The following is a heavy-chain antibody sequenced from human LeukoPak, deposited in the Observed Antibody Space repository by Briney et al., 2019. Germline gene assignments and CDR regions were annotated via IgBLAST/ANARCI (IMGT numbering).Heavy chain of an antibody. Sequence: GGSLRLSCAASGFTVSSNYMSWVRQAPGKGLEWVPVIYSGGSTYYADSVKGRFTISRDNSKNTLYLQMNSLRAEDTAVYYCARSFPPQTGYRVLWGRGTLVTVSS. J-gene: IGHJ2*01. CDR2: IYSGGST. V-gene: IGHV3-53*01. CDR3: ARSFPPQTGYRVL. D-gene: IGHD5-18*01. CDR1: GFTVSSNY.